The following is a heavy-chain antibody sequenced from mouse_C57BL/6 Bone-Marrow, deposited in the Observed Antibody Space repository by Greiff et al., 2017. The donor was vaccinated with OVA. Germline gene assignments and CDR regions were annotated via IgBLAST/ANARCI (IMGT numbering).Heavy chain of an antibody. CDR2: INPNNGGT. D-gene: IGHD3-2*02. CDR1: GYTFTDYN. V-gene: IGHV1-22*01. Sequence: EVQLVESGPELVKPGASVKIPCKASGYTFTDYNMDWVKQSHGKSLEWIGYINPNNGGTSYNQKFKGKATLTVNKSSSTAYMELRSLTSEDSAVYYCARSGAQAFAYWGQGTLVTVSA. CDR3: ARSGAQAFAY. J-gene: IGHJ3*01.